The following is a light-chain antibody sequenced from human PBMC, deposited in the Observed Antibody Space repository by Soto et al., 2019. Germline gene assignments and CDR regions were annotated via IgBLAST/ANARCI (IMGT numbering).Light chain of an antibody. CDR2: GAS. Sequence: EIVLTQSPGTLSLSPGERATLSCRASQSFSSTYLAWYQQKPGQAPRLLVYGASSRATGIPDRFSGFGSGTDFTLTISRLEPEDFAVYYCQQYGSSPWTFGQGTKVDIK. CDR1: QSFSSTY. V-gene: IGKV3-20*01. J-gene: IGKJ1*01. CDR3: QQYGSSPWT.